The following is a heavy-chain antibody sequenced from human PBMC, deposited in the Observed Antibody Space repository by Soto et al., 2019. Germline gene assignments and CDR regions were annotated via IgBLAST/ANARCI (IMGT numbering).Heavy chain of an antibody. V-gene: IGHV2-5*01. D-gene: IGHD5-18*01. J-gene: IGHJ4*01. Sequence: SGPTLVNPTQTLTLTCTFSGFSLSTTGVGVSWIRQPPGKALEWLALIDWHDDKRYSPSLKSRLTITKDTSKTQVVLTMTNMDAVDTATYYCAHSEYSSDGWCFFDYWEHGTLVTVSS. CDR3: AHSEYSSDGWCFFDY. CDR1: GFSLSTTGVG. CDR2: IDWHDDK.